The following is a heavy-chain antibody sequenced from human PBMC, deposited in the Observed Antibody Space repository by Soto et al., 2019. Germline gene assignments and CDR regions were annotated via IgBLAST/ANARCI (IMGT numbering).Heavy chain of an antibody. Sequence: ASVKVSCKASGYTFTSYGISWVRQAPGQGLEWMGWISAYNGNTNYAQKLQGRVTMTTDTSTSTAYMELRSLRSDDTAVYYCARDSNYDILTGTLDPADYWRQGTLVTVSS. CDR2: ISAYNGNT. D-gene: IGHD3-9*01. CDR3: ARDSNYDILTGTLDPADY. J-gene: IGHJ4*02. V-gene: IGHV1-18*01. CDR1: GYTFTSYG.